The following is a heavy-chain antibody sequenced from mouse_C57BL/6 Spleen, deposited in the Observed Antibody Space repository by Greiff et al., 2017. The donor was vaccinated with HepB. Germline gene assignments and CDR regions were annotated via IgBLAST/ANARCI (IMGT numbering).Heavy chain of an antibody. CDR3: AREDDGYYRLFAY. Sequence: QVQLKQPGAELVRPGTSVKLSCKASGYTFTSYWMHWVKQRPGQGLEWIGVIDPSDSYTNYNQKFKGKATLTVDTSSSTAYMQLSSLTSEDSAVYYCAREDDGYYRLFAYWGQGTLVTVSA. V-gene: IGHV1-59*01. CDR2: IDPSDSYT. D-gene: IGHD2-3*01. CDR1: GYTFTSYW. J-gene: IGHJ3*01.